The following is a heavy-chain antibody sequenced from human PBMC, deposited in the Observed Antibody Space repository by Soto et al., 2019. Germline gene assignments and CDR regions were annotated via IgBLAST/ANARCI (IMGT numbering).Heavy chain of an antibody. CDR3: ARDSYSSSWFYYYGMDV. J-gene: IGHJ6*02. CDR2: IWYDGSNK. V-gene: IGHV3-33*01. D-gene: IGHD6-13*01. Sequence: PGGSLRLSCAASGFTFSSYGMRWVRQAPGKGLEWVAVIWYDGSNKYYADSVKGRFTISRDNSKNTLYLQMNSLRAEDTAVYYCARDSYSSSWFYYYGMDVWGQGTTVTVSS. CDR1: GFTFSSYG.